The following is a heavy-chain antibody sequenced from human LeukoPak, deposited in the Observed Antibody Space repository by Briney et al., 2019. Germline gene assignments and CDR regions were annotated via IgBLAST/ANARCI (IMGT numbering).Heavy chain of an antibody. J-gene: IGHJ4*02. Sequence: QTGGSLRLSCAASGFTFSDYAMSWVRQAAGKGLELVSGISDTGRRTYYTDSVKGRFTISRDDSKKTVYLQMKTLTAEDTAIYFCARHDSFIPYWGQGTLVTVSS. V-gene: IGHV3-23*01. CDR3: ARHDSFIPY. CDR1: GFTFSDYA. D-gene: IGHD5-18*01. CDR2: ISDTGRRT.